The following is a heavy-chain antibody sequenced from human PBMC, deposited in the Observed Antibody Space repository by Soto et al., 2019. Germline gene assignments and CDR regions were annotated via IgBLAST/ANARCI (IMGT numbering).Heavy chain of an antibody. Sequence: PSETLSLTCTVSGGSISSYYWSWIPRPPGKGLEWIGYIYYSGSPNSNPSLKSRVTISVDTPKNQFSLKLSSVTAADTAVYYCARGGSNFDWLLPFEYWGRRTLVTVSS. J-gene: IGHJ4*02. CDR2: IYYSGSP. D-gene: IGHD3-9*01. CDR3: ARGGSNFDWLLPFEY. V-gene: IGHV4-59*01. CDR1: GGSISSYY.